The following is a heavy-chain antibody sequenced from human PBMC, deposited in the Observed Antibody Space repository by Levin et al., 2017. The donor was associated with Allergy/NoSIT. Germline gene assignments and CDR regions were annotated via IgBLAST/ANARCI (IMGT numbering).Heavy chain of an antibody. Sequence: SQTLSLTCTVSGGSISSSSYYWGWIRQPPGKGLEWIGSIYYSGSTYYNPSLKSRVTISVDTSKNQFSLKLSSVTAADTAVYYCASPGNDYGDYWGQGTLVTVSS. D-gene: IGHD1-1*01. J-gene: IGHJ4*02. CDR3: ASPGNDYGDY. CDR2: IYYSGST. V-gene: IGHV4-39*07. CDR1: GGSISSSSYY.